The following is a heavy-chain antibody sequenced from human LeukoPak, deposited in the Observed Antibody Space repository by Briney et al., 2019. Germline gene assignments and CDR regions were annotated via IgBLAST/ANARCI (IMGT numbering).Heavy chain of an antibody. CDR1: GYSISSGYY. D-gene: IGHD6-13*01. V-gene: IGHV4-38-2*01. Sequence: KPSETLSLTCAVSGYSISSGYYWGWIRQPPGKGLEWIGSIYHSGSTYYNPSLKSRVTISVDTSKNQFSLKLSSVTAADTAVYYCARHVVGSSWLAYNWFDPWGQGTLVTVSS. J-gene: IGHJ5*02. CDR3: ARHVVGSSWLAYNWFDP. CDR2: IYHSGST.